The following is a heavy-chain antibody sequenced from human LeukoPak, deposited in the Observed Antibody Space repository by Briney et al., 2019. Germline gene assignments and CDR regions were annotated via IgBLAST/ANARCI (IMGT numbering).Heavy chain of an antibody. CDR3: TRGGYGGPRVAFDY. CDR2: FSGSGGHI. J-gene: IGHJ4*02. D-gene: IGHD1-1*01. Sequence: GGSLRLSCAASGFTFSNYAMYWVRQAPGKGLEWVSAFSGSGGHIYYADSVKGRFTISRDNSKNMLFLQMSSLRSEDTAVYYCTRGGYGGPRVAFDYWGQGTLVTVSS. V-gene: IGHV3-23*01. CDR1: GFTFSNYA.